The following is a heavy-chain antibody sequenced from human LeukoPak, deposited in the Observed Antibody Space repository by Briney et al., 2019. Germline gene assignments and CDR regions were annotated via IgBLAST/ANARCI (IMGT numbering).Heavy chain of an antibody. J-gene: IGHJ5*01. CDR2: IYSRGTT. V-gene: IGHV4-59*01. CDR3: AREDFSLSGSDYYSWFDP. D-gene: IGHD3-10*01. CDR1: GDSISNYY. Sequence: SETLSLTCGVSGDSISNYYWSWIRQPPGKGLDWIGYIYSRGTTKYNPSLKSRVTISVATSKNQISLRLTSLTAADTAVYFCAREDFSLSGSDYYSWFDPWGQGTTVTVSS.